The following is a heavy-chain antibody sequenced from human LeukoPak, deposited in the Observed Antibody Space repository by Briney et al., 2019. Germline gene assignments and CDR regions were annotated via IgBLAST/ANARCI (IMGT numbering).Heavy chain of an antibody. CDR2: ISSSSYI. Sequence: GGSLRLSCAASGFTFSSYSMNWVRQAPGKGLEWVSSISSSSYIYYADSVKGRFTISRDNAKNSLYLQMNSLRAEDTAVYYCARVQYSSSWHIYYFDYWGQGTLVTVSS. CDR3: ARVQYSSSWHIYYFDY. D-gene: IGHD6-13*01. V-gene: IGHV3-21*01. J-gene: IGHJ4*02. CDR1: GFTFSSYS.